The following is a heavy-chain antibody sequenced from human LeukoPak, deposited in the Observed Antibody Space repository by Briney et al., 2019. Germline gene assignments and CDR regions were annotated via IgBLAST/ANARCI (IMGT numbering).Heavy chain of an antibody. CDR3: ARGVYEYDDYGDEGTGYFDY. CDR2: INAGNGNT. D-gene: IGHD4-17*01. J-gene: IGHJ4*02. V-gene: IGHV1-3*01. CDR1: GYTFTSYA. Sequence: GASVKVSCKASGYTFTSYAMHWVRQAPGQRLEWMGWINAGNGNTKYSQKFQGRVTITRDTSASTAYMELSSLRSEDTAVYYCARGVYEYDDYGDEGTGYFDYWGQGTLVTVSS.